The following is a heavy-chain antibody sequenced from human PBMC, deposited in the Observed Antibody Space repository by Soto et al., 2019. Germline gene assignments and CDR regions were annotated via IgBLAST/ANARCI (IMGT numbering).Heavy chain of an antibody. CDR2: VSWNSEIV. J-gene: IGHJ6*02. CDR3: AKDRGPCSGNKCSSLYYYYGMDV. V-gene: IGHV3-9*01. CDR1: GFKFGDYA. Sequence: VQLVESGGGLVQPGRSLRLSREASGFKFGDYAMHWVRQAPGKGLEWVSGVSWNSEIVGYADSVKGRFTISRDNAKNSLYLEMNSLRTEDTALYYCAKDRGPCSGNKCSSLYYYYGMDVWGQGTTVTVSS. D-gene: IGHD2-15*01.